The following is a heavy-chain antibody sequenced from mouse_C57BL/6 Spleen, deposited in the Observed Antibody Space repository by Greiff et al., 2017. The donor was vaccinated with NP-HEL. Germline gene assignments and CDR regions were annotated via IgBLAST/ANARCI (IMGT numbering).Heavy chain of an antibody. D-gene: IGHD1-1*02. Sequence: VQLQQSGAELVRPGASVKLSCKASGYTFTDYYINWVKQRPGQGLEWIARIYPGSGNTYYNEKFKGKATLTAEKSSSTAYMQLSSLTSEDSAVYFCARQRLWDYFDYWGQGTTLTVSS. CDR3: ARQRLWDYFDY. CDR1: GYTFTDYY. V-gene: IGHV1-76*01. J-gene: IGHJ2*01. CDR2: IYPGSGNT.